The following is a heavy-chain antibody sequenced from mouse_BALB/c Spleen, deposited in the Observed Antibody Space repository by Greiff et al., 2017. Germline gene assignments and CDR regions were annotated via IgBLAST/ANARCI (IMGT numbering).Heavy chain of an antibody. J-gene: IGHJ3*01. V-gene: IGHV1-9*01. CDR3: ASSYYDYGGAWFAY. D-gene: IGHD2-4*01. CDR2: ILPGSGST. CDR1: GYTFSSYW. Sequence: VKLMESGAELMKPGASVKISCKATGYTFSSYWIEWVKQRPGHGLEWIGEILPGSGSTNYNEKFKGKATFTADTSSNTAYMQLSSLTSEDSAVYYCASSYYDYGGAWFAYWGQGTLVTVSA.